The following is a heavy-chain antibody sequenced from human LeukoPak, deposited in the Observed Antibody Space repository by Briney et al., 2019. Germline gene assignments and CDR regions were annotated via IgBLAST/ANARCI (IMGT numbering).Heavy chain of an antibody. V-gene: IGHV1-69*01. CDR3: ARRGRAAAVLGYYYGMDV. CDR2: IIPIFGTA. J-gene: IGHJ6*04. D-gene: IGHD6-13*01. Sequence: SVKVSCKASGGTFCSYAISWVRQAAGQGLEWMGGIIPIFGTANYAQKFQGRVTITADESTSTAYMELSSLRSEDTAVYYCARRGRAAAVLGYYYGMDVWGKGTTVTVSS. CDR1: GGTFCSYA.